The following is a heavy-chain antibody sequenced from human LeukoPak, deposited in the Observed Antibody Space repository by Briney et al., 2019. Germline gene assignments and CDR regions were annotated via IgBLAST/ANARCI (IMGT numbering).Heavy chain of an antibody. V-gene: IGHV1-2*02. Sequence: ASVKVSCKASGYTFTGYYMYWVRQAPGQGLEWMGWINPNSGGTNYAQTFQGRVTMTRDTSISTAYMELSRLRSDDTAVYYCASPFFQREYCTNGVCYPFDPWGQGTLVTVSS. CDR2: INPNSGGT. J-gene: IGHJ5*02. CDR3: ASPFFQREYCTNGVCYPFDP. CDR1: GYTFTGYY. D-gene: IGHD2-8*01.